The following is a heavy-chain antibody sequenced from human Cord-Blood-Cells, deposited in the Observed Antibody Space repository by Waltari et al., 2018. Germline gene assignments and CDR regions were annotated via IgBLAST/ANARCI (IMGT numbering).Heavy chain of an antibody. D-gene: IGHD7-27*01. Sequence: QVQLQQWGAGLLKPSETLSLTCAVYGGSFSGYYWSWIRQPPGKGLEWIGEINHSGSTNYNPALKSRVTISVDTSKNQFSLKLSSVTAADKAVYYCARGWGGHWYFDLWGRGTLVTVSS. CDR1: GGSFSGYY. J-gene: IGHJ2*01. CDR2: INHSGST. V-gene: IGHV4-34*01. CDR3: ARGWGGHWYFDL.